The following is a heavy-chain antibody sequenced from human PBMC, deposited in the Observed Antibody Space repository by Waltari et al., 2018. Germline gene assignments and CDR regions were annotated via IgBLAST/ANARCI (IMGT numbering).Heavy chain of an antibody. CDR2: IGTAGDT. Sequence: EVQLVEYGGGLVQPGGSLRLSCAASGFTFSSYDMHWVRPATGKGLEWVSAIGTAGDTYYPGSVKGRFTISRENAKNSLYLQMNSLRAEDTAVYYCARDFGTIGGSYGFDYWGQGTLVTVSS. V-gene: IGHV3-13*01. CDR1: GFTFSSYD. J-gene: IGHJ4*02. CDR3: ARDFGTIGGSYGFDY. D-gene: IGHD1-26*01.